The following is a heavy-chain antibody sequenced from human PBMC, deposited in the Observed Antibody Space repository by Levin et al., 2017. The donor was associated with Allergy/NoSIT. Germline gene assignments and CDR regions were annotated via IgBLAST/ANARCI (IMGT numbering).Heavy chain of an antibody. Sequence: LSLTCAASGFTFSYAWMSWVRQAPGKGLEWVGRIKSKIDGGTTDYAAPVKGRFTTSRDDSKNTLFLQMNSLKTADTAVYYCTTPLGLLRDYYYYGMDVWGQGTTVTVSS. CDR3: TTPLGLLRDYYYYGMDV. D-gene: IGHD2/OR15-2a*01. CDR1: GFTFSYAW. CDR2: IKSKIDGGTT. J-gene: IGHJ6*02. V-gene: IGHV3-15*01.